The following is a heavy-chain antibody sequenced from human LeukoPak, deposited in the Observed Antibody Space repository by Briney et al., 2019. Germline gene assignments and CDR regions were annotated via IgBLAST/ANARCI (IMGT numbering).Heavy chain of an antibody. D-gene: IGHD1-26*01. V-gene: IGHV3-21*01. CDR3: ARDPSGTYYPRVSGALDI. CDR1: GFTFSSYS. J-gene: IGHJ3*02. Sequence: GGSLRLSCAASGFTFSSYSMNWVRQAPGRGLEWVSSISSISSYIYYADSVKGRFTVSRDNAKNSLYLQMDSLRAEDTAVYYCARDPSGTYYPRVSGALDIWGQGTMVTVSS. CDR2: ISSISSYI.